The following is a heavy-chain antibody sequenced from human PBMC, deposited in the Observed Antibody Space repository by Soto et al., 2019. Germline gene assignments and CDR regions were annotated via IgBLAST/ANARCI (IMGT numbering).Heavy chain of an antibody. Sequence: ASVKVSCKASGYTFTSYDINWVRQATGQGLEWMGWMNPNSGNTGYAQKFQGRVTMTRNTSISTAYMELSSLRSEDTAVYYCARCIDFWSGYYVRWFDPWGQGTLVTVSS. CDR3: ARCIDFWSGYYVRWFDP. J-gene: IGHJ5*02. CDR1: GYTFTSYD. V-gene: IGHV1-8*01. CDR2: MNPNSGNT. D-gene: IGHD3-3*01.